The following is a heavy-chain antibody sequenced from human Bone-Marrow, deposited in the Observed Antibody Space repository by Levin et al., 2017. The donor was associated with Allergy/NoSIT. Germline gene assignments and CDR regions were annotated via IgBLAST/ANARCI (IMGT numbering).Heavy chain of an antibody. V-gene: IGHV3-9*01. D-gene: IGHD3-10*01. CDR1: GFKFDDHA. J-gene: IGHJ6*02. CDR2: IAWNSASR. Sequence: SLKISCAASGFKFDDHAMHWVRQVPGKGLEWVAGIAWNSASRSYSDSVKGRFTISRDNAKKSLYLDMNSLRLEDTALYYCAKDGRAAGEGLVTYYYYYGLDGWGHGTTVTVSS. CDR3: AKDGRAAGEGLVTYYYYYGLDG.